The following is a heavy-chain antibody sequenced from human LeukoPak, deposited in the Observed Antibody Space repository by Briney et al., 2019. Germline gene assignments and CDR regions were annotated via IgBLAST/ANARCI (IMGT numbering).Heavy chain of an antibody. CDR1: GFTFSSYS. CDR3: AKLSPPGAAY. J-gene: IGHJ4*02. D-gene: IGHD1-26*01. CDR2: ISSSSSTI. Sequence: GGSLRLSCAASGFTFSSYSMNWVRQAPGKGLEWVSYISSSSSTIYYADSVKGRFTISRDNAKNSLYLQMNSLRAEDTAVYYCAKLSPPGAAYWGQGTLVTVSS. V-gene: IGHV3-48*01.